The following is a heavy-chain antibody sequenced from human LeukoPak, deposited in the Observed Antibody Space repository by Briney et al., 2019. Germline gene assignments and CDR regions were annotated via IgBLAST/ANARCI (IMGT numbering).Heavy chain of an antibody. CDR2: TRSKPYSNTT. V-gene: IGHV3-72*01. CDR1: GFTFSDHS. J-gene: IGHJ3*01. Sequence: GGSLRLSCATSGFTFSDHSMDWVRQAPGKGLEWVGRTRSKPYSNTTQYAASVKGRFTISRDDAKSSHDLQMNSLKREDTAVYYCVRSVTASTTGVMWGRGTSVSVS. CDR3: VRSVTASTTGVM. D-gene: IGHD4-23*01.